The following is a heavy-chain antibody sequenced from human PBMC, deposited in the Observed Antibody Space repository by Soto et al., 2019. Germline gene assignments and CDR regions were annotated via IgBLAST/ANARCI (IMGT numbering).Heavy chain of an antibody. V-gene: IGHV3-66*01. Sequence: GGSLRLSCAASGFTVSSKYMTWVRQAPGKGPEWVSLIQSGGTTYYADSVKGRFTITRDTSENTLHLQMDSLRVEDTAVYYCARDDVLCDGGRCYGITLDVWGKGTTVTVSS. CDR3: ARDDVLCDGGRCYGITLDV. J-gene: IGHJ6*04. CDR1: GFTVSSKY. CDR2: IQSGGTT. D-gene: IGHD2-15*01.